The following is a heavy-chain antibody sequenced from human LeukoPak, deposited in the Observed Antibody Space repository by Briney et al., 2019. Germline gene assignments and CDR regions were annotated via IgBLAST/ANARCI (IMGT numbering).Heavy chain of an antibody. J-gene: IGHJ4*02. Sequence: ASVKVSCKASGYTFTGYYMHWVRQAPGQGLEWMGWINPNSGGTNYAQRFQGRVTMTRDTSISTAYMELSRLRSDDTAVYYCARESQMITGTTDYWGRGTLVTVSS. CDR2: INPNSGGT. D-gene: IGHD1-7*01. CDR3: ARESQMITGTTDY. V-gene: IGHV1-2*02. CDR1: GYTFTGYY.